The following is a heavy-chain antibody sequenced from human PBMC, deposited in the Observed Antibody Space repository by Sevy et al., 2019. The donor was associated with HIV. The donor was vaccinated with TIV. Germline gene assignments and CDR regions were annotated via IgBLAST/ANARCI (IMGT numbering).Heavy chain of an antibody. Sequence: GESLKISCAASGFTFSSYAMSWVRQAPGKGLEWVSGLSGNGGSTNYADSVKGRFALSRDNSKNTLYLQMNNLRAEDTAIYFCAKDRIWELGDAFDIWGQGTMVTVS. V-gene: IGHV3-23*01. J-gene: IGHJ3*02. CDR1: GFTFSSYA. CDR3: AKDRIWELGDAFDI. CDR2: LSGNGGST. D-gene: IGHD1-7*01.